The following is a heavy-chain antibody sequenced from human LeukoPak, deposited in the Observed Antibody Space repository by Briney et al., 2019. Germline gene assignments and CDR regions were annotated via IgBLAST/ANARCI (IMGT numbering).Heavy chain of an antibody. J-gene: IGHJ4*02. V-gene: IGHV1-18*04. CDR1: GYIFTSYG. D-gene: IGHD2-21*02. CDR3: ARGPGYGDSMYYFDY. CDR2: ISAYNGKT. Sequence: ASVKVSCKASGYIFTSYGISWVRQPPGQGLEWMGWISAYNGKTNYAQKLQGRVTMTTDTSTTTVFMEVRSLRSDDTAVYYCARGPGYGDSMYYFDYWGQGTLVTVSS.